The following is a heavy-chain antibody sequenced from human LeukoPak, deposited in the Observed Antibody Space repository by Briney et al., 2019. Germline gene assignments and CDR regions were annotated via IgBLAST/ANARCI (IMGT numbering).Heavy chain of an antibody. J-gene: IGHJ4*02. D-gene: IGHD1-26*01. V-gene: IGHV4-59*01. Sequence: SETLSLTCTVSGGSISSYYWSWIRQPPGKGLEWIGYIYYSGSTKYNPSLNSRVTISIDTSKNQFSLKLSSVTAADTAVYYCARDGRGFLRFEYWGQGTPVTVSS. CDR3: ARDGRGFLRFEY. CDR2: IYYSGST. CDR1: GGSISSYY.